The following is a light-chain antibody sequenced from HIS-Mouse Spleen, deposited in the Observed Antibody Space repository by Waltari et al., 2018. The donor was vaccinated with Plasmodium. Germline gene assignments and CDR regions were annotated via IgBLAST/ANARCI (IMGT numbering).Light chain of an antibody. CDR3: RSYTSSSTV. Sequence: QSALTQPASASGSPGQSTTISCTGTSSDDGGYNFVSWYQLHPGKAPKLMIYDVSNRPSGVPNRFSGSKSGNTASLTISGLQAEDEADYYCRSYTSSSTVFGGGTKLTVL. V-gene: IGLV2-14*03. CDR1: SSDDGGYNF. CDR2: DVS. J-gene: IGLJ2*01.